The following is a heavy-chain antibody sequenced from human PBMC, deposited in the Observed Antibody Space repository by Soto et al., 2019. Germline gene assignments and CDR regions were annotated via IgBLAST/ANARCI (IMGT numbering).Heavy chain of an antibody. D-gene: IGHD6-19*01. J-gene: IGHJ3*02. CDR3: ARQQWLVLNAFDI. CDR2: IYYSGST. CDR1: GGSISSYY. Sequence: QVQLRESGPGLVKPSETLSRTCTVSGGSISSYYWSWIRQPPGKGLEWIGSIYYSGSTNYNPSLKSRVTISVDTSKNQFSLKLSSVTAAATAVYYCARQQWLVLNAFDIWGQGTMVTVSS. V-gene: IGHV4-59*01.